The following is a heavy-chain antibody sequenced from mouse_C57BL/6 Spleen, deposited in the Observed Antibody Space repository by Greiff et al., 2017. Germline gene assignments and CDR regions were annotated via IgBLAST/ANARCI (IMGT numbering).Heavy chain of an antibody. V-gene: IGHV5-12*01. CDR2: ISNGGGST. D-gene: IGHD4-1*01. CDR3: ARQGTDWYFDV. J-gene: IGHJ1*03. CDR1: GFTFSDYY. Sequence: EVQLVESGGGLVQPGGSLKLSCAASGFTFSDYYMYWVRQTPEKRLEWVAYISNGGGSTYYPDTVKGRFTISRDNAKNTLYLQMSRLKSEDAAVYYCARQGTDWYFDVWGTGTTVTVSS.